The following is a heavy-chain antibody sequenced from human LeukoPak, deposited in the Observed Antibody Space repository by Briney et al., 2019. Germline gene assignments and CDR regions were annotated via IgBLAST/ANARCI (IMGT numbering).Heavy chain of an antibody. J-gene: IGHJ4*02. V-gene: IGHV4-34*01. CDR2: INHSGST. Sequence: PSETLSLTCAVYGGSFSGYYWSWIRQPPGKGLGWIGEINHSGSTNYNPSLKSRVTISVDTSKNQFSLKLSSVTAADTAVYYCARVPGDGYLDYWGQGTLVTASS. D-gene: IGHD7-27*01. CDR3: ARVPGDGYLDY. CDR1: GGSFSGYY.